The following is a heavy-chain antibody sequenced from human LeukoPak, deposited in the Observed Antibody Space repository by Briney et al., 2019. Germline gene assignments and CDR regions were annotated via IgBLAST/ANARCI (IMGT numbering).Heavy chain of an antibody. D-gene: IGHD1-26*01. J-gene: IGHJ4*02. CDR3: VRDRGPYRPIDY. CDR2: ISGSVGST. Sequence: GGSLRLSCAASGFTFSSYAISWVRQAPGKGLEWVSAISGSVGSTYYADSVKGRFTISRDNAQNSLYLQMNSRRAEDTAIYYWVRDRGPYRPIDYWGQGTLVTVSS. V-gene: IGHV3-23*01. CDR1: GFTFSSYA.